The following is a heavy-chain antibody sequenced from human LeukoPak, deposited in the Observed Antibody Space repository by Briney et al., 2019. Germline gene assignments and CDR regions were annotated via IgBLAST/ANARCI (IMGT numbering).Heavy chain of an antibody. CDR2: ISSSSSYI. J-gene: IGHJ3*02. V-gene: IGHV3-21*01. D-gene: IGHD2-2*01. CDR3: ASLEPAAIGGAFDI. Sequence: PGGSLRLSCAASGFTFSSYSMNWVRQAPGKGLEWVSSISSSSSYIYYADSVKGRFTISRDNAKNSLYLQMNSLRADDTAVYYCASLEPAAIGGAFDIWGQGTMVTVSS. CDR1: GFTFSSYS.